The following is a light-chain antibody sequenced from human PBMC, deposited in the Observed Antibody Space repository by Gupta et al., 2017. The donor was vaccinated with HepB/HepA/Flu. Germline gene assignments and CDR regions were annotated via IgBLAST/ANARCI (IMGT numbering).Light chain of an antibody. CDR1: QSINNW. V-gene: IGKV1-5*03. Sequence: DIHMTQSPSTLSASVGDRVTITCRASQSINNWLAWYQQKPGKDPKLQIYTASTVERGVPSRFSGSGSGTEFTLTISSLQPDDFATYYCQQDNNISDTFGQGTKVEI. CDR3: QQDNNISDT. J-gene: IGKJ1*01. CDR2: TAS.